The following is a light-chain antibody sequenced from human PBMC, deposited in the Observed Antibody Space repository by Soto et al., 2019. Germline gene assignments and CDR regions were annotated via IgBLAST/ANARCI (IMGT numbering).Light chain of an antibody. CDR3: QSFDTRLNTVV. V-gene: IGLV1-40*01. J-gene: IGLJ2*01. Sequence: QSVVTQPPSMSGAPGQRVTISCTGSSSNIGADYDVHWYQHFPGRAPKLLIYGNKNRPSGVPDRFSGTKSGTSASLDITGLQAEDEADYYCQSFDTRLNTVVFGGGTKLTVL. CDR1: SSNIGADYD. CDR2: GNK.